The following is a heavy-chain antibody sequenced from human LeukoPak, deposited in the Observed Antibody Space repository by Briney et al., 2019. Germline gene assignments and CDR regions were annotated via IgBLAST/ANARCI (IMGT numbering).Heavy chain of an antibody. D-gene: IGHD1-26*01. J-gene: IGHJ5*02. CDR3: ARDRGRIVGATTLSAGNWFDP. CDR2: INHSGST. V-gene: IGHV4-34*01. Sequence: PSETLSLTCAVYGGSFSGYYWSWIRQPPGKGLEWIGEINHSGSTNYNPSLKSRVTMSVDTSKNQFSLKLSSVTAADTAVYYCARDRGRIVGATTLSAGNWFDPWGQGTLVTVSS. CDR1: GGSFSGYY.